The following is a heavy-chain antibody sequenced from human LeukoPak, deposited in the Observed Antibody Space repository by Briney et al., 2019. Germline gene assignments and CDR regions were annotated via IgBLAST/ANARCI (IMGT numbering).Heavy chain of an antibody. CDR2: ISAYNGNT. V-gene: IGHV1-18*01. D-gene: IGHD6-19*01. CDR3: ARVLRYSSGWYHFDY. CDR1: GYTFTSYG. J-gene: IGHJ4*02. Sequence: ASVKVSCKASGYTFTSYGISWVRQAPGQGLEWMGWISAYNGNTNYAQKLQGRVTMTTDTSTSTAYMELRSLRSDDTAAYYCARVLRYSSGWYHFDYWGQGTLVTVSS.